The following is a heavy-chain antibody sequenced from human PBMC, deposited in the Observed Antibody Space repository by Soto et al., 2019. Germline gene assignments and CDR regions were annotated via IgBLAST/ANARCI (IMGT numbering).Heavy chain of an antibody. CDR1: GGSFSGYY. CDR2: VNHRGST. Sequence: LETLSLTCGVYGGSFSGYYWSWIRQPPGKGLEWIGEVNHRGSTTYNASLKSRVTISVDTPNNQFSLKLTSVTAADTAVYYCAGTGPTYAFDVWGQGTLVTVSS. D-gene: IGHD3-9*01. J-gene: IGHJ3*01. CDR3: AGTGPTYAFDV. V-gene: IGHV4-34*01.